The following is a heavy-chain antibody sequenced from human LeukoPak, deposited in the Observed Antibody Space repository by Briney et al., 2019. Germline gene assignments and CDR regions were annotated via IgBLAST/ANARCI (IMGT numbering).Heavy chain of an antibody. J-gene: IGHJ6*02. CDR1: GGSFSGYY. CDR2: IYYSGST. CDR3: ARTERERDYYGMDV. V-gene: IGHV4-59*08. Sequence: SETLSLTCADYGGSFSGYYWSWIRQPPGKGLEWIGYIYYSGSTNYNPSLKSRVTISVDTSKNQFSLKLSSVTAADTAVYYCARTERERDYYGMDVWGQGTTVTVSS.